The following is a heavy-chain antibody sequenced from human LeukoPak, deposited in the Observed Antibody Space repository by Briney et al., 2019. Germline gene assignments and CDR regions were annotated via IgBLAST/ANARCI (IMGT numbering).Heavy chain of an antibody. J-gene: IGHJ4*02. CDR2: VYYSGST. CDR1: GCSISSYW. V-gene: IGHV4-59*08. Sequence: PSETLSLTCTVSGCSISSYWWSWIRQPPGKGLEWIGYVYYSGSTDYNPSLKSRVTMSVDMSKNQFSLKLNSVTAADTAVYYCARFLYSYHDHWGQGTLVTVSS. D-gene: IGHD5-18*01. CDR3: ARFLYSYHDH.